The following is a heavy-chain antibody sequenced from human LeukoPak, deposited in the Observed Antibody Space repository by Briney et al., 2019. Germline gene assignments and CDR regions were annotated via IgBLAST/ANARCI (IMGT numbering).Heavy chain of an antibody. J-gene: IGHJ2*01. CDR2: ISGSGGST. D-gene: IGHD1-26*01. CDR1: GGSISSYY. Sequence: ETLSLTCAVSGGSISSYYWSWVRQAPGKGLEWVSAISGSGGSTYYADSVKGRFTISRDNSKNTLYLQMNSLRAEDTAVYYCAYSGSYFDWYFDLWGRGTLVTVSS. CDR3: AYSGSYFDWYFDL. V-gene: IGHV3-23*01.